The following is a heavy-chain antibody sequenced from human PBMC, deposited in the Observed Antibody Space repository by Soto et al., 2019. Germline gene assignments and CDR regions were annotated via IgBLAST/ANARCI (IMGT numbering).Heavy chain of an antibody. CDR2: IIPIFGTA. Sequence: QVQLVQSGAEVKKPGSLVKVSCKASGGTFSSYAISWVRQAPGQGLEWMGGIIPIFGTANYAQKFQGRVTITADKSTSTAYMELSSLRSEDTAVYYCARDDSPYYYDSSGYYTYNFDYWGQGTLVTVSS. CDR3: ARDDSPYYYDSSGYYTYNFDY. D-gene: IGHD3-22*01. V-gene: IGHV1-69*06. J-gene: IGHJ4*02. CDR1: GGTFSSYA.